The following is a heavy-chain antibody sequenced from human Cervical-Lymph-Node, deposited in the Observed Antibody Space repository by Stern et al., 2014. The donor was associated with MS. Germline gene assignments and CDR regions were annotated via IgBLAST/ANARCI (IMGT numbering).Heavy chain of an antibody. Sequence: QMQLVQSGGGVVQPGRSLRLSCAASGFTFSSYGMHWVRQAPGKGLEWVAVIWYDGSNKYYADSVKGRFTISRDNSKNTLYLQMNSLRAEDTAVYYCARDIAAAGTAYWDYWGQGTLVTVSS. D-gene: IGHD6-13*01. CDR2: IWYDGSNK. CDR3: ARDIAAAGTAYWDY. CDR1: GFTFSSYG. J-gene: IGHJ4*02. V-gene: IGHV3-33*01.